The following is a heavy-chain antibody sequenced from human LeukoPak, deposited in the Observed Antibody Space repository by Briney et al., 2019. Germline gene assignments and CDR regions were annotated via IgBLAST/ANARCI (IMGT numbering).Heavy chain of an antibody. V-gene: IGHV4-30-2*01. CDR1: GGSISSGGYS. Sequence: PSQTLSLTCAVSGGSISSGGYSWSWIRQPPGKGPEWIGYIYHSGSTYYNPSLKSRVTISVDRSKNQFSLKLSSVTAADTAVYYCARAPRPAAGLSYFDYWGQGTLVTVSS. J-gene: IGHJ4*02. CDR2: IYHSGST. D-gene: IGHD6-13*01. CDR3: ARAPRPAAGLSYFDY.